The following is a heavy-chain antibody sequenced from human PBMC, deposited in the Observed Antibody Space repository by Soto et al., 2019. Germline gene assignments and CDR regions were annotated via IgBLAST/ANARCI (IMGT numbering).Heavy chain of an antibody. CDR2: ISAYNGNT. D-gene: IGHD2-15*01. Sequence: ASVKVSCKASGYTFTSYGISWVRQAPGQGLEWMGWISAYNGNTNYAQKLQGRVTMTTDTSTNTAYMELSSLRSEDTAVYYCARDLNCSGGSCRAPVFDYWGQGTLVTVSS. CDR1: GYTFTSYG. J-gene: IGHJ4*02. V-gene: IGHV1-18*01. CDR3: ARDLNCSGGSCRAPVFDY.